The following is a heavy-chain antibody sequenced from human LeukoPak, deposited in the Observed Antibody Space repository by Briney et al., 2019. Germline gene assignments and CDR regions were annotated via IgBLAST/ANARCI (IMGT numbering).Heavy chain of an antibody. D-gene: IGHD3-22*01. CDR3: ARHIDYYDSSGYFSWFDP. J-gene: IGHJ5*02. Sequence: SETLSLTCAVSGYSISGGYYWGWIRQPPGKGLEWIGSIYHSGSTYYNPSLKSRVTISVDTSKNQFSLKLSSVTAADTAVYYCARHIDYYDSSGYFSWFDPWGRGTLVTVSS. V-gene: IGHV4-38-2*01. CDR2: IYHSGST. CDR1: GYSISGGYY.